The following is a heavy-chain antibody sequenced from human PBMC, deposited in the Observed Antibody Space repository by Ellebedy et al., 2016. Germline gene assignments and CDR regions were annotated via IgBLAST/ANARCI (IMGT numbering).Heavy chain of an antibody. CDR2: IYHFGHSGST. J-gene: IGHJ4*02. Sequence: SETLSLXXTVSGASIISSDHYWSWIRQPPGKGLEWIGYIYHFGHSGSTYYKPSLKSRATISVDTSKNQFSLKLSSVTAADTAMYHCARVYDSTGVSVFYFDFWGQGTLVTVSS. V-gene: IGHV4-30-4*01. D-gene: IGHD2-8*02. CDR3: ARVYDSTGVSVFYFDF. CDR1: GASIISSDHY.